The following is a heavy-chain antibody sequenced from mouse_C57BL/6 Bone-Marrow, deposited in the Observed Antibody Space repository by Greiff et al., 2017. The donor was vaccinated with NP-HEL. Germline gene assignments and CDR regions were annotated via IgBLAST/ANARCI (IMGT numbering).Heavy chain of an antibody. Sequence: EVQRVESGGGLVQPKGSLKLSCAASGFSFNTYAMNWVRQAPGKGLEWVARIRSKSNNYATYYADSVKDRFTISRDDSESMLYLQMNNLKTEDTAMYYCVRALFYYSNYVGDAMDYWGQGTSVTVSS. V-gene: IGHV10-1*01. D-gene: IGHD2-5*01. CDR2: IRSKSNNYAT. CDR1: GFSFNTYA. CDR3: VRALFYYSNYVGDAMDY. J-gene: IGHJ4*01.